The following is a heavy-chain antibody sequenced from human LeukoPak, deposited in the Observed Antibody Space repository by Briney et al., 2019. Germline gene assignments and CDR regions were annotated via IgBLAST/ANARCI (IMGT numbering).Heavy chain of an antibody. CDR3: ARGSAAPHNWFDP. CDR1: GGSISSYY. D-gene: IGHD2-2*01. J-gene: IGHJ5*02. V-gene: IGHV4-59*12. Sequence: SETLSLTCTVSGGSISSYYWSWIRQPPGKGLEWIGYIHHSGSTNYNPSLKSRVTISVDTSKNQFSLKLSSVTAADTAVYYCARGSAAPHNWFDPWGQGTLVTVSS. CDR2: IHHSGST.